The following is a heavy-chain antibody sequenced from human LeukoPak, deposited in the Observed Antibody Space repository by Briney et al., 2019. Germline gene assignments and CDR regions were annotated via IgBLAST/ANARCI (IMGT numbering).Heavy chain of an antibody. CDR3: AAHQGYCSGGGCGPY. Sequence: PGGSLRLSCAASGFTFSSYAMNWVRQAPGKGLEWVSFISGSGDTTYYADSVKGRFTISRDKSKNTLYLQMNTLRAEDTAVYHCAAHQGYCSGGGCGPYWGQGTQVTVSS. D-gene: IGHD2-15*01. CDR2: ISGSGDTT. V-gene: IGHV3-23*01. CDR1: GFTFSSYA. J-gene: IGHJ4*02.